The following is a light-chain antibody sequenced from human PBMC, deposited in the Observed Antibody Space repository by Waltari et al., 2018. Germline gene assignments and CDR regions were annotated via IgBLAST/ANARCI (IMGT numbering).Light chain of an antibody. CDR2: VNSDGSH. V-gene: IGLV4-69*01. CDR1: SGHITNV. J-gene: IGLJ3*02. Sequence: QLELTQSPSASASLGAPVKLTSTLRSGHITNVVAWHQQQPQKGPRYLMKVNSDGSHSRGDEIPDRFSGSSSGAERYLTISSLQSEDEADYYCQTGGHGTWVFGGGTKLTVL. CDR3: QTGGHGTWV.